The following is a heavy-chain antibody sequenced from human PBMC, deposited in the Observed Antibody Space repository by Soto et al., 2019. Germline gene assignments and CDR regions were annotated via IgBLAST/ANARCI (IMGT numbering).Heavy chain of an antibody. CDR1: GFNFRSYA. Sequence: QVQLVESGGGVVQPGTSLTLACATSGFNFRSYAVHWVRQAPGKGLEWVAVIWYDGTTKYYGESVKGRFSSSRDNSNNTVYLRMNSLRGEDTAVYYCARDPYCSSTRCRNLSDSWGQGTLVSVST. V-gene: IGHV3-33*01. CDR3: ARDPYCSSTRCRNLSDS. CDR2: IWYDGTTK. D-gene: IGHD2-2*01. J-gene: IGHJ5*01.